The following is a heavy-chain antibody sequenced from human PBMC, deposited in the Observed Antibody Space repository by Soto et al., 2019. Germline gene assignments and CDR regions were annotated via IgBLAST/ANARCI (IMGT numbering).Heavy chain of an antibody. CDR1: GGSISSYY. J-gene: IGHJ6*02. Sequence: SETLSLTCTVSGGSISSYYWSWIRQPPGKGLEWIGYIYYSGSTNYNPSLKSRVTISVDTSKNQFSLKLSSVTAADTAVYYCASSWSKLTGYYYGMDVWGQGTTVTV. CDR3: ASSWSKLTGYYYGMDV. CDR2: IYYSGST. V-gene: IGHV4-59*01. D-gene: IGHD6-13*01.